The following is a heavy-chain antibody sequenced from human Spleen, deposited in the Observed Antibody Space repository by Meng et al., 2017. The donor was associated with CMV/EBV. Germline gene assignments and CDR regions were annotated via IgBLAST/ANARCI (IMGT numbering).Heavy chain of an antibody. Sequence: FSSLSISWVRPAPGQGLEWMGGIIPIFGTPNYAQRFQGRVTISTDESTGTAYMELSRLRSGDTAVYYCAKDTYYYGSGALVGAFEIWGQGTMVTVSS. CDR3: AKDTYYYGSGALVGAFEI. CDR2: IIPIFGTP. D-gene: IGHD3-10*01. J-gene: IGHJ3*02. CDR1: FSSLS. V-gene: IGHV1-69*05.